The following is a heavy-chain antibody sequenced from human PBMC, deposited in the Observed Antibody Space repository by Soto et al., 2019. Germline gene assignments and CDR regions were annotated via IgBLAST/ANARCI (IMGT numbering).Heavy chain of an antibody. V-gene: IGHV1-46*01. Sequence: GASVKVSCKASGYTFTSYYMHWVRQAPGQGLEWMGIINPSGGSTSYAQKFQGRVTMTRDTSTSTVYMELSSLRSEDTAVYYCARVYCSGGSCYGIDYWGQGTLVTVSS. J-gene: IGHJ4*02. CDR2: INPSGGST. D-gene: IGHD2-15*01. CDR3: ARVYCSGGSCYGIDY. CDR1: GYTFTSYY.